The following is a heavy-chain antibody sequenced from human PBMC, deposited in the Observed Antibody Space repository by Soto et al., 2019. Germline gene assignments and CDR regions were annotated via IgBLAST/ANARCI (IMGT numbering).Heavy chain of an antibody. CDR2: IIPIFGTA. CDR3: ARDKQQLASNYYYYYCMDV. D-gene: IGHD6-13*01. V-gene: IGHV1-69*13. CDR1: GGTFSSHA. Sequence: VASMKVSRKASGGTFSSHAISWVRQAPGQRLEWMGGIIPIFGTANYAQKFQGRVTITADESTSTAYMELSSLRSEDTAVYYCARDKQQLASNYYYYYCMDVWGQGTTVTVSS. J-gene: IGHJ6*02.